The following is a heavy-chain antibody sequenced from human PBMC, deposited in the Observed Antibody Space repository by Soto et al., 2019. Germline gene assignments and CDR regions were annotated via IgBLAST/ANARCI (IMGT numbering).Heavy chain of an antibody. V-gene: IGHV1-2*02. J-gene: IGHJ4*02. Sequence: GASVKVSCKASGYTFTGYYMHWVRQAPGQGLEWMGWINPNSGGTNYAQKFQGRVTMTRDTSISTAYMELSRPRSDDTAVYYCARALRTKKDIVVVPAAIRIDYWGQGTLVTVSS. CDR1: GYTFTGYY. D-gene: IGHD2-2*01. CDR3: ARALRTKKDIVVVPAAIRIDY. CDR2: INPNSGGT.